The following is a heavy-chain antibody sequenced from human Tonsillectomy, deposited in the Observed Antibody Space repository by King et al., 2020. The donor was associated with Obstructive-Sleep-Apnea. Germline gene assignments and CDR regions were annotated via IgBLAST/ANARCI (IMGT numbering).Heavy chain of an antibody. J-gene: IGHJ4*02. CDR3: AREGFCSHGVCYDS. V-gene: IGHV3-30*04. CDR1: GFTFISYD. CDR2: ISYDGSNK. Sequence: VQLVESGGGVVQPGRSLRLSCTASGFTFISYDMQWVRQAPGKGLEWVAVISYDGSNKYYADSVKGRFTISRDNSKNTLHLRMNSLRTEDTAIYYCAREGFCSHGVCYDSWGQGTLVTVSS. D-gene: IGHD2-8*01.